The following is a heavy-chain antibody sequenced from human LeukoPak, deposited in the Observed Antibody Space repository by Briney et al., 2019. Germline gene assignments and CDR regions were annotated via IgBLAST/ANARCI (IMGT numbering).Heavy chain of an antibody. D-gene: IGHD3-22*01. V-gene: IGHV3-7*01. CDR2: IKQDGSEK. CDR1: GFTFSSYW. J-gene: IGHJ4*02. Sequence: GGSLRLSCAASGFTFSSYWMSWVRQAPGKGLEWVANIKQDGSEKYYVDSVKGRFTISRDNAKNSLYLQMNSLRAEDTAVYYCARDASGDYDSSGYSGYWGQGTLVTVSS. CDR3: ARDASGDYDSSGYSGY.